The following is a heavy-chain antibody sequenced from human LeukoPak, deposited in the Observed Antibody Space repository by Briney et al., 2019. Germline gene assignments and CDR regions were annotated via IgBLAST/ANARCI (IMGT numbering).Heavy chain of an antibody. CDR1: GGSISSGGYY. J-gene: IGHJ4*02. V-gene: IGHV4-31*03. CDR2: IYYSGST. Sequence: SQTLSLTCTVSGGSISSGGYYWSWIRQHPGKGLEWIGYIYYSGSTYYNPSLKSRVTISVDTSKNQFSLKLSSVAAADTAVYYCATSDLYYFDYWGQGTLVTVSS. CDR3: ATSDLYYFDY. D-gene: IGHD3-3*01.